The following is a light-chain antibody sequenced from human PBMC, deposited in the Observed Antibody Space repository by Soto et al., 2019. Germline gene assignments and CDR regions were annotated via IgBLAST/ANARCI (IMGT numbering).Light chain of an antibody. CDR3: QQRDNRPYT. Sequence: EIVLTQSPATLSLSPGERATLSCRASQSVSTYVAWYQQKPGQAPRLVLYHASNRATGIPARFSGSGSETDFTLTISSLEPEDFAVYYCQQRDNRPYTFGQGTRLEI. V-gene: IGKV3-11*01. CDR2: HAS. J-gene: IGKJ2*01. CDR1: QSVSTY.